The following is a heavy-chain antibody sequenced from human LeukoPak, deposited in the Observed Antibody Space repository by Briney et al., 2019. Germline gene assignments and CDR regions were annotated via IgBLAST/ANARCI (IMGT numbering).Heavy chain of an antibody. CDR2: IYYSGST. D-gene: IGHD3-10*01. J-gene: IGHJ5*02. CDR1: GGSISSYY. CDR3: ARNVGTMVRRRVDNWFDP. Sequence: PSETLSLTCTVSGGSISSYYWSWIRQPPGKGLEWIGYIYYSGSTYYNPSLKSRVTISVDTSKNQFSLKLSSVTAADTAVYYCARNVGTMVRRRVDNWFDPWGQGTLVTVSS. V-gene: IGHV4-59*12.